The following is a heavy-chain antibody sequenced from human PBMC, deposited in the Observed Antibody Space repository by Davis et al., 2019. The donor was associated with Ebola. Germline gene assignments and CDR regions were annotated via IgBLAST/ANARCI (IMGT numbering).Heavy chain of an antibody. V-gene: IGHV3-23*01. CDR2: ISGSGGTT. CDR1: GFTFSGYS. Sequence: LSLTCAASGFTFSGYSMSWVRQAPGKGLEWVSAISGSGGTTYYADSVKGRFTISRDNAKNTLSLQMNSLRAEDTAVYYCAKVRDDYRGQGTLVTVSS. J-gene: IGHJ4*02. CDR3: AKVRDDY.